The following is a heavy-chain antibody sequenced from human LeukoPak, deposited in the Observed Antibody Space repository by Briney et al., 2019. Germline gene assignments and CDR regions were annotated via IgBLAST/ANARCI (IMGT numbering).Heavy chain of an antibody. V-gene: IGHV1-18*04. J-gene: IGHJ4*02. CDR1: GYTFTSYG. Sequence: GASVTVSCKACGYTFTSYGISWVRQAPRQALEWIGWISAYNGNTNYAQKLQGRVTMTTDTSTSTAYMELRSLRSDDTAVYYCARDHSCSSTSCYPFDYWGQGALVTVSS. CDR2: ISAYNGNT. D-gene: IGHD2-2*01. CDR3: ARDHSCSSTSCYPFDY.